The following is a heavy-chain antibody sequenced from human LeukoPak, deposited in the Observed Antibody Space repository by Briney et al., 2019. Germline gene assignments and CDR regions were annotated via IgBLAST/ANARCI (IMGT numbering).Heavy chain of an antibody. J-gene: IGHJ4*02. D-gene: IGHD3-22*01. V-gene: IGHV3-23*01. CDR1: GFTFSSYA. CDR3: AKDISGYYRPFDY. CDR2: ISGSGSHT. Sequence: HPGGSLRLSCAASGFTFSSYAMSWVRQAPGKGLEWVSSISGSGSHTYHADSVKGRFTISRDNSKNTLYLQMNSLRAEDTAVYYCAKDISGYYRPFDYWGQGTLVTVSS.